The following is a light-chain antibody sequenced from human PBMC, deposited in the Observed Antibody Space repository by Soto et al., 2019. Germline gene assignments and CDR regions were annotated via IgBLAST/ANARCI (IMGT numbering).Light chain of an antibody. CDR1: SNDVGGYNY. J-gene: IGLJ3*02. CDR3: SSYTTRDTRV. CDR2: DVT. Sequence: QSVLIQPASVSGSPGQSITISCTGTSNDVGGYNYVSWYQQYPGRPPKLIIYDVTYRPSGVPSRFSASKSGNTASLTISGLQAEDEADYYCSSYTTRDTRVFGGGTKLTVL. V-gene: IGLV2-14*03.